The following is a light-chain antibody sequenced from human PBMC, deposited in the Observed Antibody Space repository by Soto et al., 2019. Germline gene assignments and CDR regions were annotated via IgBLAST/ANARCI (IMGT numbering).Light chain of an antibody. CDR2: KAS. V-gene: IGKV1-5*03. CDR1: QSINIW. J-gene: IGKJ4*01. CDR3: QQYNSYPLT. Sequence: DIPMTQSPSTLSASVGDRVTITCRASQSINIWLAWYQQKPGKAPNLLIYKASSLESGVPSRFSGSGSGTEFTLTISSLQPDDLATYYCQQYNSYPLTFGGGTKVEIK.